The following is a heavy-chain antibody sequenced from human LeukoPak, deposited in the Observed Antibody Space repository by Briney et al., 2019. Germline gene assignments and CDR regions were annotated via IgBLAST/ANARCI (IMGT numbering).Heavy chain of an antibody. CDR2: INPNSGGT. CDR1: GYTFTGYY. V-gene: IGHV1-2*02. CDR3: ARQKEASRFGELLVRTYNWFDP. Sequence: GASVKVSCKASGYTFTGYYMHWVRQAPGQGLEWMGWINPNSGGTNYAQKLQGRVTMTRDTSISTAYMELSRLRSDDTAVYYCARQKEASRFGELLVRTYNWFDPWGQGTLVTVSS. D-gene: IGHD3-10*01. J-gene: IGHJ5*02.